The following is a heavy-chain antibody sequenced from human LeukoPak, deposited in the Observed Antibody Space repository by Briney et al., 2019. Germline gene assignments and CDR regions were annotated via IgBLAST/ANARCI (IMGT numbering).Heavy chain of an antibody. J-gene: IGHJ4*02. CDR2: IKQDGSEK. Sequence: GGSLGLSCAASGFTFSSFWMSWVRQAPRKGLEWVASIKQDGSEKYYVDSVKGRFTISRDNAKNSLYLQVNSLRAEDTAVYYCARDVVGYCNSTNCYTGPYYFDYWGQGTLVTVSS. V-gene: IGHV3-7*01. CDR1: GFTFSSFW. CDR3: ARDVVGYCNSTNCYTGPYYFDY. D-gene: IGHD2-2*02.